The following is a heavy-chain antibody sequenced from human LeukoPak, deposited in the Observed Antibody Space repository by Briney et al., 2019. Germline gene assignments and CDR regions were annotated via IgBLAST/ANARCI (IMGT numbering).Heavy chain of an antibody. Sequence: GASVKVSCKASGYTFTGYYMHWVQQAPGQGLEWMGWINPKSGGTNYAQKFQGRVTMTRDTSIHTAYMELSRLRSDDTAVYYCAREEYGFDPWGQGTLVTVSS. CDR1: GYTFTGYY. CDR3: AREEYGFDP. CDR2: INPKSGGT. V-gene: IGHV1-2*02. J-gene: IGHJ5*02. D-gene: IGHD2-2*01.